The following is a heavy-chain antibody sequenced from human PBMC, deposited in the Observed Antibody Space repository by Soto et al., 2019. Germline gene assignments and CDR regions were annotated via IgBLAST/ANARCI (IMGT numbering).Heavy chain of an antibody. J-gene: IGHJ3*02. CDR1: GFTFSSYG. Sequence: PGGSLRLSCAASGFTFSSYGMHWVRQAPGKGLEWVAVISYDGSNKYYADSVKGRFTISRDNSKNTLYLQMSSLRAEDTAVYYCAKAIAVWNHWTDFDIWGQGTMVTVAS. D-gene: IGHD1-1*01. V-gene: IGHV3-30*18. CDR2: ISYDGSNK. CDR3: AKAIAVWNHWTDFDI.